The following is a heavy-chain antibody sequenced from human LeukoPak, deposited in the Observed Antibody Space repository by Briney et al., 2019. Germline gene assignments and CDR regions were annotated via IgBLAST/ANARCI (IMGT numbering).Heavy chain of an antibody. Sequence: GGSLRLSCTASGFTFGDYAMSWFRQAPGKGLEWVGFIRSKAYGGTTEYAASVKGRFTISRDVSKSIAYLQVNSLKTEDRAVYYCTRDPRGSYGPDAFDIWGQGTMVTVSS. CDR2: IRSKAYGGTT. CDR1: GFTFGDYA. D-gene: IGHD1-26*01. CDR3: TRDPRGSYGPDAFDI. J-gene: IGHJ3*02. V-gene: IGHV3-49*03.